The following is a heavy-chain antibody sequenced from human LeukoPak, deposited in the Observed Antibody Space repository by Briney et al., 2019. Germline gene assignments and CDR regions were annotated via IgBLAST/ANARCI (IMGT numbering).Heavy chain of an antibody. CDR1: GFTFSGSA. D-gene: IGHD1-26*01. Sequence: PGGSLRLSCAASGFTFSGSAMHWVRQASGKGLEWVGRIRSKANSYATAYAASVKGRFTISRDDLKNTAYLQMNSLKTEDTAVYYCTRLVVVGATDWFDPWGQGTLVTVSS. J-gene: IGHJ5*02. V-gene: IGHV3-73*01. CDR2: IRSKANSYAT. CDR3: TRLVVVGATDWFDP.